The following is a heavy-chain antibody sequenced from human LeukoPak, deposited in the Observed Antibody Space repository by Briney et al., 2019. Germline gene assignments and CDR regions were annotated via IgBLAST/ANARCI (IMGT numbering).Heavy chain of an antibody. CDR3: ARAYSSSWYFNWFDP. V-gene: IGHV4-59*08. J-gene: IGHJ5*02. Sequence: SETLSLTCTVSGGSISSYYWSWIRQPPGKGLEWIGYIYYSGSTNYNPSLKSGVTISVDTSKNQFSLKLSSVNAADTAVYYCARAYSSSWYFNWFDPWGQGTLVTVSS. CDR2: IYYSGST. D-gene: IGHD6-13*01. CDR1: GGSISSYY.